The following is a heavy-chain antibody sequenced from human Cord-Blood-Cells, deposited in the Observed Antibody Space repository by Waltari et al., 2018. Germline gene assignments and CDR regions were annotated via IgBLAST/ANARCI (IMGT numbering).Heavy chain of an antibody. CDR3: AGWELLRYYYYGMDV. D-gene: IGHD1-26*01. Sequence: QVPLVQSGAEVKKPGSSVKVSCKASGGTFSSYAIPWVRQAPGQGLEWMGGIIPIFGTANYAQKFQGRVTITADESTSTAYMELSSLRSEDTAVYYCAGWELLRYYYYGMDVWGQGTTVTVSS. V-gene: IGHV1-69*01. CDR1: GGTFSSYA. J-gene: IGHJ6*02. CDR2: IIPIFGTA.